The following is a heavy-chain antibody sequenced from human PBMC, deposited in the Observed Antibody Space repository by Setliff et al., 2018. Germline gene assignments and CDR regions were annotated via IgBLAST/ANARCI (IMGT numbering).Heavy chain of an antibody. D-gene: IGHD1-1*01. J-gene: IGHJ1*01. CDR3: VREGYSEYFQD. V-gene: IGHV5-51*01. CDR2: IYPGDSHNI. CDR1: GYSFSISW. Sequence: GESLKISCKDSGYSFSISWIGWVRQMPGKGLDWMGIIYPGDSHNIRYSPSLKSRVTISVDTSKNQLSLTLSSVTAADTAVYYCVREGYSEYFQDWGRGTLVTVSS.